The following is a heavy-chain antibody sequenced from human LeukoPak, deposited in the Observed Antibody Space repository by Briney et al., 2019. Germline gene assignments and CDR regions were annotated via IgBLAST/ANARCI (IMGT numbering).Heavy chain of an antibody. D-gene: IGHD3-22*01. J-gene: IGHJ3*02. CDR1: GHTFTGYY. CDR2: INANSGGT. CDR3: ASKWVTYYYNSSYYHYPTDVFDI. Sequence: ASVRVSCKASGHTFTGYYMHGVRQAPGQGLEWMGWINANSGGTNYAQKFQGRVTMTRDTSISTAYMELSRLRSDDTAVYYCASKWVTYYYNSSYYHYPTDVFDIWGQGTMVTVSS. V-gene: IGHV1-2*02.